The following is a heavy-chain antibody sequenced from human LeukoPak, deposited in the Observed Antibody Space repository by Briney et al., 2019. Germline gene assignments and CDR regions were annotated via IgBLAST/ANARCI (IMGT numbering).Heavy chain of an antibody. CDR2: IYYSGST. V-gene: IGHV4-59*01. CDR3: ARGEEYYYDSSGHAFDI. J-gene: IGHJ3*02. Sequence: PSETLSLTCTVSGGSISSYYWSWLRQPPGKGLEWIGYIYYSGSTNYNPSLKSRVTISVDTSKNQFSLKLSSVTAADTAVYYCARGEEYYYDSSGHAFDIWGQGTMVTVSS. CDR1: GGSISSYY. D-gene: IGHD3-22*01.